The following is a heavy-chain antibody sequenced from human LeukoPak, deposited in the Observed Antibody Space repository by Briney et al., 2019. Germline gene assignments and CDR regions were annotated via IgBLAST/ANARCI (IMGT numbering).Heavy chain of an antibody. CDR3: AFLGAVTGILN. V-gene: IGHV3-9*01. CDR1: GFTFDDYA. Sequence: GRSLRLSCAASGFTFDDYAMHWVRQAPGKGLEWVSGISWNSGSIGYADFVKGRFTISRDNAKNSLYLQMNSLRAEDTALYYCAFLGAVTGILNWGQGTLVTVSS. J-gene: IGHJ4*02. D-gene: IGHD6-19*01. CDR2: ISWNSGSI.